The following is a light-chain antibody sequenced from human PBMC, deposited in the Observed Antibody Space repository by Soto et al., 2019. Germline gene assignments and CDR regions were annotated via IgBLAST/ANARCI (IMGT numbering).Light chain of an antibody. Sequence: EIVMTQSPATLSVSPGERATLSCRASQSVSRNYLAWYQKKPGQAPRLLIYGASTRATGIPARFSGSGSGTDFTLTISSLEPEDFAVYYCQQRSNWQITFGQGTRLENK. V-gene: IGKV3D-20*02. CDR1: QSVSRNY. CDR2: GAS. J-gene: IGKJ5*01. CDR3: QQRSNWQIT.